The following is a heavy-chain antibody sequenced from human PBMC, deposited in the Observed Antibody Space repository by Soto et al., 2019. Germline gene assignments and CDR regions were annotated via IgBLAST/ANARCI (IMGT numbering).Heavy chain of an antibody. CDR2: IFGGGST. CDR1: GFTVSSNY. Sequence: GGSLRLSCAASGFTVSSNYMAWVRQAPGKGLEWVSVIFGGGSTYYADSVKGRFTISRDNSTNTLYVQMNNLRAEDTAVYYCARANWNQNYHFDYWGQGTLVTVSS. CDR3: ARANWNQNYHFDY. V-gene: IGHV3-53*01. J-gene: IGHJ4*02. D-gene: IGHD1-1*01.